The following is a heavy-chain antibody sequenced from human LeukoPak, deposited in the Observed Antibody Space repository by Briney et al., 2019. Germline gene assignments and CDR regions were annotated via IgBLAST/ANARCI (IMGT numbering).Heavy chain of an antibody. Sequence: ASVKVSCKASGYTFTSYAIHWVRQAPGQRLEWMGWINAGNGRTKYSQEFQRRVTITRDTSASTAYMELSSLRSEDTAVYYCARAGVVEMATIGFDYWGQGTLVTVSS. CDR3: ARAGVVEMATIGFDY. CDR2: INAGNGRT. CDR1: GYTFTSYA. V-gene: IGHV1-3*01. J-gene: IGHJ4*02. D-gene: IGHD5-24*01.